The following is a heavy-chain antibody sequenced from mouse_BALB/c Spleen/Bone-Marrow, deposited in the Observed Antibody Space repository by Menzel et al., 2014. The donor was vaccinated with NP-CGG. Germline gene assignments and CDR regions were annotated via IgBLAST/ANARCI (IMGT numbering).Heavy chain of an antibody. J-gene: IGHJ2*01. CDR1: GFDSGRYL. Sequence: EVKVVESGGGLVQPGGSLNIACVASGFDSGRYLMSWARQAPGKGLEWIGEINPGSRATYYSPSLKDKFTISRDNGNTALFLLMSKITYEASVHYCGTGLLLYSNNTNWGQGTTLTVSS. V-gene: IGHV4-2*02. D-gene: IGHD5-1-1*01. CDR2: INPGSRAT. CDR3: TGLLLYSNNTN.